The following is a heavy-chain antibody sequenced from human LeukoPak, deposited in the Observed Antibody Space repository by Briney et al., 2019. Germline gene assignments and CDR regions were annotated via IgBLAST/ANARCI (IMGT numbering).Heavy chain of an antibody. CDR3: AKGGLIRGATDWFDP. J-gene: IGHJ5*02. D-gene: IGHD5-12*01. CDR1: GFTFDDYA. CDR2: ISWNSSSI. V-gene: IGHV3-9*01. Sequence: GGSLRLSCAASGFTFDDYAMHWVRQAPGKGLEWVSGISWNSSSIGYADSVKGRFTISRDNAKNSLYLQMNSLRAEDTALYYCAKGGLIRGATDWFDPWGQGTLVTVSS.